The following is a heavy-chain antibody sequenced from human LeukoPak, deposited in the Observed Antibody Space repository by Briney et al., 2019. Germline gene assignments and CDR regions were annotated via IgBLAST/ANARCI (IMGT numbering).Heavy chain of an antibody. Sequence: SETLSLTCTVSGGSISSGSYYWTWIRQPAGKGLEWIGRIYTSGSTNHNPSLKSRVTISLDTSKNQFSLKLISVTAADTAVYFCARERTDTSMNYWGQGTLVTVSS. CDR2: IYTSGST. J-gene: IGHJ4*02. CDR3: ARERTDTSMNY. CDR1: GGSISSGSYY. D-gene: IGHD5-18*01. V-gene: IGHV4-61*02.